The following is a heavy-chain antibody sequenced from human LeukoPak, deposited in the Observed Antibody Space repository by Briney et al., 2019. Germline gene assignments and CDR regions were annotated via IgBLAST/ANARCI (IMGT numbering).Heavy chain of an antibody. V-gene: IGHV1-18*01. J-gene: IGHJ4*02. D-gene: IGHD3-22*01. CDR1: GYILTSYG. CDR3: ARSKYYDSSGYYHFDY. Sequence: ASVKVSCKAYGYILTSYGISWVRQAPGQGLEWMGWISSYNGNTNYAQNLQGRVTMTTDTSTSTAYMKLRSLRSDDTAVYYCARSKYYDSSGYYHFDYWGQGTLVTVSS. CDR2: ISSYNGNT.